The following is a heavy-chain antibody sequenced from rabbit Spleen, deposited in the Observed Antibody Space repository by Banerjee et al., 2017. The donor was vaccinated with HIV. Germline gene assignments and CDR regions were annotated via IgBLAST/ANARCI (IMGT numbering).Heavy chain of an antibody. CDR1: GFSFSSAYD. D-gene: IGHD6-1*01. Sequence: QQQLEESGGGLVKPEGSLTLTCKASGFSFSSAYDMCWVRQAPGKGLEWIGCIYVGIICSTWYASWAKGRFTFSKTSSTTVTLQMTSLTAADTATYFCARSAGYGYYGDGYFNLWGPGTLVTVS. V-gene: IGHV1S45*01. CDR3: ARSAGYGYYGDGYFNL. CDR2: IYVGIICST. J-gene: IGHJ4*01.